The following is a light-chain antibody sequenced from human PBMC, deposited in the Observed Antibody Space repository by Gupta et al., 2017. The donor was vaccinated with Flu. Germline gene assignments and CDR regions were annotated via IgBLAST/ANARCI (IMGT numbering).Light chain of an antibody. J-gene: IGKJ4*01. V-gene: IGKV6-21*01. Sequence: PPFQPVTPKEKVTITSRASHTIGSNLHCYQQKTDQSPKLLIKYASQSFSGVPSRFSGSVSGTDFTLTINSLEAEDAATYYCQQSSYLPPTFGGGTKVEIK. CDR2: YAS. CDR1: HTIGSN. CDR3: QQSSYLPPT.